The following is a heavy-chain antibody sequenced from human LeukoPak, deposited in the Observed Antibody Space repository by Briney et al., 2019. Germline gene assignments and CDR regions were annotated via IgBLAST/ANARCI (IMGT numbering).Heavy chain of an antibody. J-gene: IGHJ4*02. Sequence: ASVKVSCKASGYTFTSYGISWVRQAPGQGLEWMGWISAYNGNTNYAQKLQGRVTMTTDTSTSTAYMELRCLRSGDTAVYYCARLRNYDSSGYYRYWGQGTLVTVSS. V-gene: IGHV1-18*01. CDR1: GYTFTSYG. CDR2: ISAYNGNT. CDR3: ARLRNYDSSGYYRY. D-gene: IGHD3-22*01.